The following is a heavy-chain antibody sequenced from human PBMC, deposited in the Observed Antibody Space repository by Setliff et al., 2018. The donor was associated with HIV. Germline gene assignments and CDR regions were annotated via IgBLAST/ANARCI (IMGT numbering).Heavy chain of an antibody. CDR1: GGSFSGYY. CDR3: ARQGRFASSYFDY. CDR2: INQSGNT. D-gene: IGHD2-2*01. V-gene: IGHV4-34*01. Sequence: PSETLSLTCTVYGGSFSGYYWSWIRQPPGMGLEWIGEINQSGNTNYNPSLKSRVTISADPSKNQFSLKLSSVTAADTAVYYCARQGRFASSYFDYWGQGTLVTVSS. J-gene: IGHJ4*02.